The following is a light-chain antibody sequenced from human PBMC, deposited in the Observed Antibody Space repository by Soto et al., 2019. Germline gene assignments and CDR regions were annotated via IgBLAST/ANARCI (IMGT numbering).Light chain of an antibody. J-gene: IGKJ2*01. CDR3: QQYNNWPHT. Sequence: EIVMTQSPATLSVSPGERATLSCRASQSVSSNLAWYQQKPGQAPRLLIYGASTRATGIPARFSGSGSGTAFTLTISSLQSEDFAVYYWQQYNNWPHTFGQGTKLEI. CDR2: GAS. CDR1: QSVSSN. V-gene: IGKV3-15*01.